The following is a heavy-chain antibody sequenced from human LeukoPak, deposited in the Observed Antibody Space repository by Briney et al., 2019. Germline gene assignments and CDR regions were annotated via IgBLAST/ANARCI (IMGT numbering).Heavy chain of an antibody. CDR1: GGSFSGYY. CDR3: ARGAPWIQLWLPISGFFDY. V-gene: IGHV4-34*01. J-gene: IGHJ4*02. CDR2: INHSGST. Sequence: PSETLSLTCAVYGGSFSGYYWSWIRQPPGKGLEWIGEINHSGSTNYNPSLKSRVTISVDTSKNQFSLKLSSVTAADTAVYYCARGAPWIQLWLPISGFFDYWGQGTLVTVSS. D-gene: IGHD5-18*01.